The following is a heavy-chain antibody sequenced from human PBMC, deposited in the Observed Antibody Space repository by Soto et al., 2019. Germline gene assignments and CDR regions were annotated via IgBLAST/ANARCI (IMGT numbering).Heavy chain of an antibody. J-gene: IGHJ5*02. V-gene: IGHV4-39*01. CDR2: IYYDGST. CDR3: ARSGPYQLLTDWFDP. Sequence: PSETLSLTCSVSGGSITSNANYWAWFRQPPGRGLEWIGSIYYDGSTYYNPSLKYRATISADTSKNQFSLKVSSVTAADTAVYYCARSGPYQLLTDWFDPWGQGTLVTVSS. CDR1: GGSITSNANY. D-gene: IGHD2-2*01.